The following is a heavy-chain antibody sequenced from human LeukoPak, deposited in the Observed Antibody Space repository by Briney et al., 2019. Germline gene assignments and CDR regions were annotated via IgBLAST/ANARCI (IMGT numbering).Heavy chain of an antibody. V-gene: IGHV3-33*01. J-gene: IGHJ3*02. CDR2: IWYDGSNK. CDR1: GFTFSSYG. D-gene: IGHD3-22*01. Sequence: PGGSLRLSCAASGFTFSSYGMHWVRQAPGKGLEWVAVIWYDGSNKYYADSVKGRFTISRDNSKNTLYLQMNSLRAEDTAVYYCARVKEPVVVVREAFDIWGQGTMVTVSS. CDR3: ARVKEPVVVVREAFDI.